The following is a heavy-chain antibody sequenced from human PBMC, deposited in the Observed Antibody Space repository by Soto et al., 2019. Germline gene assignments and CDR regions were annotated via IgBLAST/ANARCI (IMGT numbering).Heavy chain of an antibody. CDR3: AREITGTPRYYDY. CDR1: GFTFSSYG. V-gene: IGHV3-33*01. Sequence: LRLSCAASGFTFSSYGMHWVRQAPGKGLEWVAVIWYDGSNKYYADSVKGRFTISRDNSKNTLYLQMNSLRAEDTAVYYCAREITGTPRYYDYWGQGTLVTVSS. CDR2: IWYDGSNK. J-gene: IGHJ4*02. D-gene: IGHD1-20*01.